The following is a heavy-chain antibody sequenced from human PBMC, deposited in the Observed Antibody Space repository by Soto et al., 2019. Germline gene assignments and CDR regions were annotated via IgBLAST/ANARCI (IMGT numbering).Heavy chain of an antibody. CDR1: GYSFTSYA. J-gene: IGHJ4*02. CDR2: INAGNGNT. CDR3: ARAAYYYESXGYYPGDY. D-gene: IGHD3-22*01. V-gene: IGHV1-3*05. Sequence: QVQLVQSGAEEKKPGASVKVSCKASGYSFTSYAIHWMRQAPGQRLEWMGWINAGNGNTKVPQKFQGRVTFTRDTSXXXXXXEXXSXXXXXTXXXXXARAAYYYESXGYYPGDYWGQGTLVTVSS.